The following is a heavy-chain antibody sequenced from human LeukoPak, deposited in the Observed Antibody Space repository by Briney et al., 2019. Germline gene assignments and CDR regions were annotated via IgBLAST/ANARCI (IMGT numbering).Heavy chain of an antibody. J-gene: IGHJ3*02. CDR1: GFTFSSYG. CDR2: ISYDGSNK. Sequence: GRSLRLSCAASGFTFSSYGMHWVRQAPGKGLEWVAVISYDGSNKYYADSVKGRFTISRDNSKNTLYLQMNSLRAEDTAVYYCASDRRYSSSEGAFDIWGQGTMVTVSS. D-gene: IGHD6-13*01. CDR3: ASDRRYSSSEGAFDI. V-gene: IGHV3-30*03.